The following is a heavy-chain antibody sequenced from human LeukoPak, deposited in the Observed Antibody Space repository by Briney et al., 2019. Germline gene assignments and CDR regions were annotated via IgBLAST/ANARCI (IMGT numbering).Heavy chain of an antibody. Sequence: SETLSLTCTVSGGSISSYYWSWIRQAPGKGLEWIGYIYYSGSTNYNPSLKSRVTISVGTSKNQFSLKLNSLTAADTAVYYCARDSEYNYGVDYWSQGTLVTVSS. D-gene: IGHD5-18*01. CDR2: IYYSGST. J-gene: IGHJ4*02. CDR1: GGSISSYY. CDR3: ARDSEYNYGVDY. V-gene: IGHV4-59*01.